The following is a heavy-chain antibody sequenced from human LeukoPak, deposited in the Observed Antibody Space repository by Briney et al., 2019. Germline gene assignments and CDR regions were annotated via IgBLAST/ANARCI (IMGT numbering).Heavy chain of an antibody. J-gene: IGHJ5*02. CDR3: ARWRYSSGNWFDP. CDR2: IIPIFGTA. Sequence: SVKVSCKASGGTFSSYAISWVRQAPGQGLEGMGGIIPIFGTANYAQKFQGRVTITTDESTSTAYMELSSLRSEDTAVYYCARWRYSSGNWFDPWGQGTLVTVSS. CDR1: GGTFSSYA. D-gene: IGHD6-19*01. V-gene: IGHV1-69*05.